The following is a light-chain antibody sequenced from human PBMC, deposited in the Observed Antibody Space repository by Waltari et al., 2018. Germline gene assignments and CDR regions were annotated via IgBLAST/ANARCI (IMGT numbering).Light chain of an antibody. Sequence: QSGLTQPPSVSGAPGQRVTSSCTGSSSNIGSAADWHWYPVLPGTTPKLLISGDKNRPSGVADRFSCSKSGTSASLAITGLQAEDEADYYCQSYDSSLRASLFGGGTRLTVL. V-gene: IGLV1-40*01. CDR1: SSNIGSAAD. CDR2: GDK. CDR3: QSYDSSLRASL. J-gene: IGLJ2*01.